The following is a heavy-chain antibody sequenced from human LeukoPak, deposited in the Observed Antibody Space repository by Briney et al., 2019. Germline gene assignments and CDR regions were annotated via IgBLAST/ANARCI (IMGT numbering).Heavy chain of an antibody. Sequence: GSLRLSCAASQFTFSTYWMSWVRQPPGKGLEWIGEINHSGSTNYNPSLKSRVTISVDTSKNQFSLKLSSVTAADTAVYYCARGHYRITIFGVVIGQNWFDPWGQGTLVTVSS. CDR1: QFTFSTYW. D-gene: IGHD3-3*01. V-gene: IGHV4-34*01. CDR3: ARGHYRITIFGVVIGQNWFDP. CDR2: INHSGST. J-gene: IGHJ5*02.